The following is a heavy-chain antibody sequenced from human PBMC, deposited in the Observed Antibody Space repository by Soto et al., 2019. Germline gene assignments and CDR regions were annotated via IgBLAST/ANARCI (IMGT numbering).Heavy chain of an antibody. D-gene: IGHD2-8*02. Sequence: QVQLVESGGGVVQPGRSLRLSCAVSGFTVSSYGMHWVRQAPGKGLEWVAVISRDGRTNFYADSVEGRFTISKDSSRNTLFLEMDSLRSDDTAVYYCTGEVASGYWGQGTLVTVSS. CDR3: TGEVASGY. V-gene: IGHV3-30*03. CDR2: ISRDGRTN. CDR1: GFTVSSYG. J-gene: IGHJ4*02.